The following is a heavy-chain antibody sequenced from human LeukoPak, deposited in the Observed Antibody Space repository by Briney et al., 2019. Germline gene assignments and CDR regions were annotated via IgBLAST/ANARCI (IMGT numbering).Heavy chain of an antibody. CDR3: TREQDREATGTVIGDS. D-gene: IGHD3-9*01. Sequence: GGSLRLSCVASGFTFSRFEMNWVRQAPGKGLEWISHISSGTYIAYADSVKGRFTISRDNAKNSPYLQMNSLRAEDTAVYYCTREQDREATGTVIGDSWGQGTLVTVSS. J-gene: IGHJ4*02. CDR2: ISSGTYI. CDR1: GFTFSRFE. V-gene: IGHV3-48*03.